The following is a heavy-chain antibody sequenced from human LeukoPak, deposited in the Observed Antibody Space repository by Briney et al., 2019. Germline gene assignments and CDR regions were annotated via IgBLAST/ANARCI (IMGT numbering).Heavy chain of an antibody. D-gene: IGHD3-22*01. CDR3: ARFVSSGPL. CDR2: INSNGRTT. CDR1: GFTVSSNY. J-gene: IGHJ3*01. Sequence: GGSLRLSCAASGFTVSSNYMSWVRQAPGKGLECVSAINSNGRTTYHVDSVKGRFTVSRDNSNNTLYLQMGGLKPEDTAVYYCARFVSSGPLWGQGTMVIVSS. V-gene: IGHV3-64*02.